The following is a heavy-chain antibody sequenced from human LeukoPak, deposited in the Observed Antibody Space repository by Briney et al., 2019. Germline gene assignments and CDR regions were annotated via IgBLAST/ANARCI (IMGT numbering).Heavy chain of an antibody. V-gene: IGHV1-18*01. Sequence: ASVKVSCKASGYTFTSYGISWVRQAPGQGLEWMGWISAYNGNTNYAQKLQGRVTMTTDTSTSTAYMELRSPRSDDTAVYYCARGRIGYCSSTSCLTGGFDPWGQGTLVTVSS. CDR2: ISAYNGNT. CDR3: ARGRIGYCSSTSCLTGGFDP. J-gene: IGHJ5*02. CDR1: GYTFTSYG. D-gene: IGHD2-2*01.